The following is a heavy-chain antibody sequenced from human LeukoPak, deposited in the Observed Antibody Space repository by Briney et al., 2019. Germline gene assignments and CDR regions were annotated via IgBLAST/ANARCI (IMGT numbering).Heavy chain of an antibody. CDR2: ISSSSSYI. V-gene: IGHV3-21*01. CDR3: ARDGSGYSPYYFDY. CDR1: GFTFSSYS. J-gene: IGHJ4*02. Sequence: GGSLRFSCAASGFTFSSYSMNWVRQAPGKGLEWVSSISSSSSYIYYADSVKGRFTISRDNAKNSLYLQMNSLRAEDTAVYYCARDGSGYSPYYFDYWGQGTLVTVSS. D-gene: IGHD5-18*01.